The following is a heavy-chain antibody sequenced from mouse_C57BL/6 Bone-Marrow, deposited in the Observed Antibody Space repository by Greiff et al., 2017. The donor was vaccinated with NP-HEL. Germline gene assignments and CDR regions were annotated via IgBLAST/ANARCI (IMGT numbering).Heavy chain of an antibody. CDR3: ARDREFYYYGSSPFWYFDV. CDR2: ISYDGSN. CDR1: GYSITSGYY. V-gene: IGHV3-6*01. D-gene: IGHD1-1*01. Sequence: ESGPGLVKPSQSLSLTCSVTGYSITSGYYWNWIRQFPGNKLEWMGYISYDGSNNYNPSLKNRISITRDTSKNQFFLKLNSVTTEDTSKYYCARDREFYYYGSSPFWYFDVWGTGTTVTVSS. J-gene: IGHJ1*03.